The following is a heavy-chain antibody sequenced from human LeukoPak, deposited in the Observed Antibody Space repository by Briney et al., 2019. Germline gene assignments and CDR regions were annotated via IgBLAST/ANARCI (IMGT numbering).Heavy chain of an antibody. D-gene: IGHD3-3*01. CDR3: AKDRITIFGVVIIAPDFDY. CDR1: GFTFSSYA. V-gene: IGHV3-23*01. Sequence: GGSLRLSCAASGFTFSSYAMSWVRQAPGKGLEWVSAISGSGGSTYYADSVKGRFTISRDNSKNTLYLQMKSLRAEDTAVYYCAKDRITIFGVVIIAPDFDYWGQGTLVTVSS. CDR2: ISGSGGST. J-gene: IGHJ4*02.